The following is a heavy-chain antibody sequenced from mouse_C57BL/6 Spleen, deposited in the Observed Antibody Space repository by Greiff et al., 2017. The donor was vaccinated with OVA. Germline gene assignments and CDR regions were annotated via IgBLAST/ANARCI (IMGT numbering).Heavy chain of an antibody. CDR3: TRRDYGSSYAAY. Sequence: EVQGVESGEGLVKPGGSLKLSCAASGFTFSSYAMSWVRQTPEKRLEWVAYISSGGDYIYYADTVKGRFTISRDNARNTLYLQMSSLKSEDTAMYYCTRRDYGSSYAAYWGQGTLVTVSA. V-gene: IGHV5S21*01. D-gene: IGHD1-1*01. J-gene: IGHJ3*01. CDR2: ISSGGDYI. CDR1: GFTFSSYA.